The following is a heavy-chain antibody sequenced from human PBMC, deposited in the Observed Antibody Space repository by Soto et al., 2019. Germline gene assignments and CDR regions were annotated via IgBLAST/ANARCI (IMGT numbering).Heavy chain of an antibody. D-gene: IGHD2-2*01. CDR3: AKAVSVVVPAAMSTPEWFDP. Sequence: GGSLRLSCAASGFTFSSYGMHWVRQAPGKGLEWVAVISYGGSNKYYADSVKGRFTISRDNSKNTLYLQMNSLRAEDTAVYYCAKAVSVVVPAAMSTPEWFDPWGQGTLVTVSS. J-gene: IGHJ5*02. CDR1: GFTFSSYG. V-gene: IGHV3-30*18. CDR2: ISYGGSNK.